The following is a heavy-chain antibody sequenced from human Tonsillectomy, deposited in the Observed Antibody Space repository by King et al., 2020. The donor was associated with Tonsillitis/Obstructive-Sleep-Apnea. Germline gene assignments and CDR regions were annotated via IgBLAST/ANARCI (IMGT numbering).Heavy chain of an antibody. V-gene: IGHV3-15*01. J-gene: IGHJ3*02. CDR2: IKSKNDGGTT. D-gene: IGHD3-3*01. CDR3: TTDGGIGPRPIFDI. CDR1: GFSFTKGW. Sequence: VQPVESGGGLVKTGGSLRLSCGASGFSFTKGWMSWVRQAPGKGLEWVGRIKSKNDGGTTDYAAPVKDRFTISRDDSKNTLYLQMNSLKTEDTALYYCTTDGGIGPRPIFDIWGQGTMVTVSS.